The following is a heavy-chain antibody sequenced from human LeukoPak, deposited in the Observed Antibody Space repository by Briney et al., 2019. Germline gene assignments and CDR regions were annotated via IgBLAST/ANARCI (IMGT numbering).Heavy chain of an antibody. J-gene: IGHJ4*02. D-gene: IGHD3-10*01. CDR3: ARDLGSGSQPFDY. CDR1: GYTFTGYY. V-gene: IGHV1-2*02. CDR2: INPNSGGT. Sequence: ASVKVSCKASGYTFTGYYMHWVRQAPGQGLEWMGWINPNSGGTNYAQKFQGRVTMTRDTSISTAYMELSRLRSDDTAVYYCARDLGSGSQPFDYWGQGTLVTVSS.